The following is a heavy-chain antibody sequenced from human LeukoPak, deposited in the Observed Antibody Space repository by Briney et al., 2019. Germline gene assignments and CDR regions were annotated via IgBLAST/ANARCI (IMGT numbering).Heavy chain of an antibody. Sequence: GGSLRLSCAASGFPFSPDWMSWVRQAPGKGLEWVAMIKKSGSETHYVDSVKGRFTISRDSARNSLYLQMSSLKADDTAVYYCASLDTAAIRTGGYWGQGTLVTVPS. CDR1: GFPFSPDW. CDR3: ASLDTAAIRTGGY. J-gene: IGHJ4*02. D-gene: IGHD5-18*01. CDR2: IKKSGSET. V-gene: IGHV3-7*01.